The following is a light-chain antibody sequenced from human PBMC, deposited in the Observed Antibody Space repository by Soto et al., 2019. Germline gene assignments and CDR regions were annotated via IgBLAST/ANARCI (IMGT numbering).Light chain of an antibody. V-gene: IGKV1-6*01. CDR3: LQDYNYPYT. Sequence: IQMTQSPSSLSSSVGDRVTISCRASQAIRNDLAWYQQKPGKAPKLLIYDASSIQSGVSSRFSGSGSGTDFTLTISSLQPEDFATYYCLQDYNYPYTFGQGTKLEIK. J-gene: IGKJ2*01. CDR2: DAS. CDR1: QAIRND.